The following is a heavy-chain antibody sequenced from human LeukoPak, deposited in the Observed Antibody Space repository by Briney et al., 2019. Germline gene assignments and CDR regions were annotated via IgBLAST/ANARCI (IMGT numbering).Heavy chain of an antibody. CDR1: GYTLTELS. V-gene: IGHV1-24*01. CDR3: ATEGDYYDSSAFDI. J-gene: IGHJ3*02. Sequence: ASVKVSCKVSGYTLTELSMHWVRQAPGKGLEWMGGFDPEDGETIYAQKFQGRVTMTEDTSTDTAYMELSSLRSEDTAVYYCATEGDYYDSSAFDIWGQGTMVTVSS. CDR2: FDPEDGET. D-gene: IGHD3-22*01.